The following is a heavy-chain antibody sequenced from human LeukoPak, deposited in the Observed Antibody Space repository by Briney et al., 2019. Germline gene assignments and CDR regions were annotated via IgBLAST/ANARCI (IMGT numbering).Heavy chain of an antibody. D-gene: IGHD1-1*01. J-gene: IGHJ4*02. CDR2: IFYSGST. CDR1: GGSFSSYY. V-gene: IGHV4-59*01. CDR3: ARGPTRYYFDY. Sequence: SETLSLTCTVSGGSFSSYYWSWVRQSPGKGLQWIAYIFYSGSTNYNPSLKSRVTISVDTSKNQFSLNLTSVTAADTALYYCARGPTRYYFDYWGQGTLVTVSS.